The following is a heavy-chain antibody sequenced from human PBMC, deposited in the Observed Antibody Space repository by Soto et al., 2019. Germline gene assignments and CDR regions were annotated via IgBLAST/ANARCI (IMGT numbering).Heavy chain of an antibody. CDR3: GRHGGAVAGKTAWFDP. V-gene: IGHV3-11*01. Sequence: QVQLVESGGGLVKPGGSLRLSCAASGFTFSDYYMSWIRQAPGKGLEWVSYISSSGSTIYYADSVKGRFTISRNNAKNSLNLQMNSLRGEDTAVYYCGRHGGAVAGKTAWFDPWGQGTLVTVSS. D-gene: IGHD6-19*01. CDR1: GFTFSDYY. J-gene: IGHJ5*02. CDR2: ISSSGSTI.